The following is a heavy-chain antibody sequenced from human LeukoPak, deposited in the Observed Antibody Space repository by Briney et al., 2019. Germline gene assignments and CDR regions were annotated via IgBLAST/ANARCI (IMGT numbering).Heavy chain of an antibody. CDR1: GFTFSSYG. D-gene: IGHD2-15*01. J-gene: IGHJ6*02. CDR3: ARVKGSLNYYYYGMDV. CDR2: IWYDGSNK. V-gene: IGHV3-33*01. Sequence: GRSLRLSCAASGFTFSSYGMHWVRQAPGKGLEWVAVIWYDGSNKYYADSVKGRFTISRDNSKNTLYLQMNSLRAEDTAVYYCARVKGSLNYYYYGMDVWGQGTTVTVSS.